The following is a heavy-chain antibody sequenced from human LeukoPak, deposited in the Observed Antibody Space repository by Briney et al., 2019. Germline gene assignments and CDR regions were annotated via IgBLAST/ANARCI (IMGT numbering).Heavy chain of an antibody. CDR2: ISWNSGSI. CDR3: AKDIGEIEGIDY. D-gene: IGHD3-10*01. J-gene: IGHJ4*02. CDR1: GFTFDDYA. V-gene: IGHV3-9*01. Sequence: GGSLRLSCAASGFTFDDYAMHWVRQAPGKGLEWVSGISWNSGSIGYADSVKGRFTISRDNAKNSLYLQMNSLRAEDTALYYCAKDIGEIEGIDYWGQGTLVTVSS.